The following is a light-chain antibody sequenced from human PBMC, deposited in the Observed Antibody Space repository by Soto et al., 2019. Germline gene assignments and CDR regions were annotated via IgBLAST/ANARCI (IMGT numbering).Light chain of an antibody. V-gene: IGLV1-44*01. CDR3: VAWDASLSGVV. CDR2: DNH. J-gene: IGLJ2*01. Sequence: QSVLTQPPSASGTPGQTVTISCSGSSTNIGSTVQSWYQQLPGTAPKLLIFDNHHRPSGGPDRFSGSKSGSSAALAISGLQSHDEAYYYCVAWDASLSGVVIGGGTKLTVL. CDR1: STNIGSTV.